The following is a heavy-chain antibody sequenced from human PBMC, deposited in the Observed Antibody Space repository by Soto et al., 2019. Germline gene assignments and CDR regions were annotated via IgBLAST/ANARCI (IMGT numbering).Heavy chain of an antibody. J-gene: IGHJ4*02. CDR1: GYTFAGYY. V-gene: IGHV1-2*02. Sequence: ASVKVSCKASGYTFAGYYMHWVRQAPGQGPEWMGWINPNSGGTNYAQKFQGRVTMTRDTSISTAYMELSRLRSDDTAVYYRAREHYDILTGYYGLDYWGQGTLVTVSS. D-gene: IGHD3-9*01. CDR3: AREHYDILTGYYGLDY. CDR2: INPNSGGT.